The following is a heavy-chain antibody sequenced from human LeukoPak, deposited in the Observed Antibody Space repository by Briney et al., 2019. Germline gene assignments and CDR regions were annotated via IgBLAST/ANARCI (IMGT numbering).Heavy chain of an antibody. J-gene: IGHJ4*02. V-gene: IGHV3-30*04. CDR3: ARAFSTTAFDS. CDR1: GFTFSSYA. Sequence: GGSLRLSCGASGFTFSSYAMSWVRQAPGKGLEWVAVISDDGSNKYDADSVKGRFTISRDNSKNTLYLQMNSLRAEDTAVYYCARAFSTTAFDSWGQGTLVTVSS. CDR2: ISDDGSNK. D-gene: IGHD4-17*01.